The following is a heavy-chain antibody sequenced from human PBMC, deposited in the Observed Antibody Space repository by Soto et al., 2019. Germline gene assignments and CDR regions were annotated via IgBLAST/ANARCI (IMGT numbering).Heavy chain of an antibody. D-gene: IGHD2-15*01. V-gene: IGHV3-30*18. CDR1: GFTFTRYG. J-gene: IGHJ4*02. Sequence: QVQLVESGGGVVQPGRSLRLSCAASGFTFTRYGVHWLRQAPGKGLEWVAVISYDGSNRNYADSVKGRFTISRDNSKNTLYLQMHSLKLEDTAVYYCAKDREDRGGSLDSWGQGTLVTVSS. CDR2: ISYDGSNR. CDR3: AKDREDRGGSLDS.